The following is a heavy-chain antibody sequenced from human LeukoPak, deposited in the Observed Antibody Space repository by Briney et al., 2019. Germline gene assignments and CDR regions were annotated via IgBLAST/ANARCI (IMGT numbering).Heavy chain of an antibody. CDR3: ARGSFLNV. Sequence: GGSLRPSCAASGFTVSDNHLSWVRQAPGKGLEWVSFIYPDGTTYYADSVKGRFTISRDSAKHTVYLQMGSLRAEDTALYYCARGSFLNVWGQGTLVTVSS. CDR2: IYPDGTT. V-gene: IGHV3-53*01. J-gene: IGHJ4*02. CDR1: GFTVSDNH.